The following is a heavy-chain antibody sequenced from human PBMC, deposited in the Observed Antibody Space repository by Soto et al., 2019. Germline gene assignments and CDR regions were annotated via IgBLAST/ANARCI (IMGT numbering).Heavy chain of an antibody. CDR3: ARGPTDGFI. Sequence: EVQLVESGGGLIQPGGSLRLSCAASGLTVSNNYMSWVRQAPGKGLEWVSVIYSGGNTNYADSVKGRFIISRDNSKNTVQLQMNNLRAEDTAVYYCARGPTDGFIWGQGTTVTVSS. J-gene: IGHJ3*02. D-gene: IGHD3-10*01. CDR2: IYSGGNT. V-gene: IGHV3-53*01. CDR1: GLTVSNNY.